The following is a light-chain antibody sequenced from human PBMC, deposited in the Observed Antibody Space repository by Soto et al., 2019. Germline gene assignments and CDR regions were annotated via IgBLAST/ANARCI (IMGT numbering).Light chain of an antibody. V-gene: IGKV3-20*01. J-gene: IGKJ1*01. CDR3: QFYGDPSKT. CDR2: DAS. Sequence: IVLTQSPGTLSLSPGERATLSCRASQSVSNNFLAWYQQKPGQAPRLLIFDASTRATGIPDRFTGSGSGTDFTLTISRLEPEDFAVYYCQFYGDPSKTFGQGTKVEIK. CDR1: QSVSNNF.